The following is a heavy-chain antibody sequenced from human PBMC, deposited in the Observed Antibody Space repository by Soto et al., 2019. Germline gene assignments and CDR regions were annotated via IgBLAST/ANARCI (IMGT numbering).Heavy chain of an antibody. CDR3: ARDRYSSGWYDLDY. CDR2: IWYDGSNK. D-gene: IGHD6-19*01. J-gene: IGHJ4*02. Sequence: QVQLVESGGGVVQPGRSLRLSCAASGFTFSSYGMHWVRQAPGKGLEWVAVIWYDGSNKYYADSVKGRFTISRDNSENTLYLQRNSLRAEDTAVYYCARDRYSSGWYDLDYWGQGTLVTVSS. CDR1: GFTFSSYG. V-gene: IGHV3-33*01.